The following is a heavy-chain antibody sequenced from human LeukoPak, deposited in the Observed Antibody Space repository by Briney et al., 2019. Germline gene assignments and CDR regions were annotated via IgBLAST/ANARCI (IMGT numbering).Heavy chain of an antibody. CDR2: ISGSGGST. CDR3: AKELGYFDWLPHDAFDI. J-gene: IGHJ3*02. V-gene: IGHV3-23*01. Sequence: GGSLRLSCAASGFTFSSYAMSWVRQAPGKGLEWVSAISGSGGSTYYADSVKGRFTTSRDNSKNTLYLQMNSLRAEDTAVYYCAKELGYFDWLPHDAFDIWGQGTMVTVSS. D-gene: IGHD3-9*01. CDR1: GFTFSSYA.